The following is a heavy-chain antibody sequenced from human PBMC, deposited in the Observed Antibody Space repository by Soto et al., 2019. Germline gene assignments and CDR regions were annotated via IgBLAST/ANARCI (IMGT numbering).Heavy chain of an antibody. CDR2: IWYDGSNK. D-gene: IGHD2-21*02. V-gene: IGHV3-33*01. CDR3: ARDVGVAGASKYYYGMDV. CDR1: GFTFSSYG. J-gene: IGHJ6*02. Sequence: QVQLVESGGGVVQPARSLRLSCAASGFTFSSYGMHWVRQAPGKGLEWVAVIWYDGSNKYYADSVKGRFTISRDNSKNTLYLQMYSLRAEDTAVYYCARDVGVAGASKYYYGMDVWGQGTTVTVSS.